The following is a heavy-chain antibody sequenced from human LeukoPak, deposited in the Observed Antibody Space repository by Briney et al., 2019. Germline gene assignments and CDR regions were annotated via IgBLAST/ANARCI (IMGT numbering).Heavy chain of an antibody. CDR3: ARHPNPHSSSWYYFDY. D-gene: IGHD6-13*01. Sequence: MASETLSLTCTVSGGSISSSSYYWGWIRQPPGKGLEWIGSIYYSGSTYYNPSLKSRVTISVDTSKNQFSLKLSSVTAADTAVYYCARHPNPHSSSWYYFDYWGQGTLVTVSS. V-gene: IGHV4-39*01. CDR1: GGSISSSSYY. CDR2: IYYSGST. J-gene: IGHJ4*02.